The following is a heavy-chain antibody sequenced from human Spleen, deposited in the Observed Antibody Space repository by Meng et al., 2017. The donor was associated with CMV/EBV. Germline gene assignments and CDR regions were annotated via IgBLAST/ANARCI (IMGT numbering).Heavy chain of an antibody. CDR3: ARNYPRRDGYNDLDY. D-gene: IGHD5-24*01. V-gene: IGHV1-46*01. Sequence: SGYTCTSYSLHWVRQAPGQGLEWIGIVNPSGGSTSYAQKFPGRVTMTRDTSTSTVYMELSSLRSEDTAVYSCARNYPRRDGYNDLDYWGQGTLVTVSS. CDR2: VNPSGGST. CDR1: GYTCTSYS. J-gene: IGHJ4*02.